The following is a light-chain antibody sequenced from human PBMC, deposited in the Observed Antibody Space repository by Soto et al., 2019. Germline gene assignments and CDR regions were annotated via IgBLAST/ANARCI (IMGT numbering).Light chain of an antibody. CDR1: NSNIGAYYD. Sequence: QPVLTQPPSVSGAPGQRVTISCTGSNSNIGAYYDVHWYQQLPGTAPKLLIYGNTNRPSGVPDRFSGSKSGTSASLAITGLQAEDEADYYCQSFDSRLSVVFGGGTKLTVL. CDR2: GNT. J-gene: IGLJ2*01. CDR3: QSFDSRLSVV. V-gene: IGLV1-40*01.